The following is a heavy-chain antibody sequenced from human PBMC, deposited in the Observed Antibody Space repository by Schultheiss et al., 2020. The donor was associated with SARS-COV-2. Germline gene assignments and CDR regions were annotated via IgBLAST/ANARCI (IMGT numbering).Heavy chain of an antibody. CDR2: ISAYNGNT. CDR3: ARSYSSSREFYFDY. V-gene: IGHV1-2*02. Sequence: ASVKVSCKASGYTFTGYYMHWVRQAPGQRLEWMGWISAYNGNTNYAQKFQGRVTMTRDTSTSTVYMELSSLRSEDTAVYYCARSYSSSREFYFDYWGQGTLVTVSS. D-gene: IGHD6-13*01. CDR1: GYTFTGYY. J-gene: IGHJ4*02.